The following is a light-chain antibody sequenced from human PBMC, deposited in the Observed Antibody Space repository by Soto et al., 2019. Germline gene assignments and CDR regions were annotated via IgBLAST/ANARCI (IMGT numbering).Light chain of an antibody. CDR3: QQYGSSPPYT. J-gene: IGKJ2*01. CDR2: AAS. V-gene: IGKV3-20*01. CDR1: QSVTNNY. Sequence: EVVLTQSPGTVSLSPGERATLSCRASQSVTNNYLAWYQQKAGQAPRLLIYAASSRATGIPDRFSGSGSGTDFTLTISRLEPEDFAVYYCQQYGSSPPYTFGQGTKLEIK.